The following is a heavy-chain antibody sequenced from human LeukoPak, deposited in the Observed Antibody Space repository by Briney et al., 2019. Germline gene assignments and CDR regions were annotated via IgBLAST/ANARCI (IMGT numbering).Heavy chain of an antibody. V-gene: IGHV4-39*07. J-gene: IGHJ5*02. CDR1: GGSISSSSYY. D-gene: IGHD3-22*01. Sequence: SETLSLTCTVSGGSISSSSYYWGWIRQPPGKGLEWIGSIYYSGSTYYNPSLKSRVTISVDTSKNQFSLKLSSVTAADTAVYYCARARDNYYDSSGSPRWFDPWGQGTLVTVSS. CDR2: IYYSGST. CDR3: ARARDNYYDSSGSPRWFDP.